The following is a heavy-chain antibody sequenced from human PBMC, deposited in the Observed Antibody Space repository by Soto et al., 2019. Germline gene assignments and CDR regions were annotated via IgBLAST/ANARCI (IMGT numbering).Heavy chain of an antibody. J-gene: IGHJ3*02. D-gene: IGHD3-22*01. V-gene: IGHV1-69*12. CDR2: IIPIFGTA. Sequence: QVQLVQSGAEVKKPGSSVKVSCKASGGTFSSYAISWVRQAPGQGLEWMGGIIPIFGTANYAQKFQGRVKITADESTSTDYMERSSLRSEDTAVYYCACHGDSSCYYGAFDIWGQGTMVTVSS. CDR3: ACHGDSSCYYGAFDI. CDR1: GGTFSSYA.